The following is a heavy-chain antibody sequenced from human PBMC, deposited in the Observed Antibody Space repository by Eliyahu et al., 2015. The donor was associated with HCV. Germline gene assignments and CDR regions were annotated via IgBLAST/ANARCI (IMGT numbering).Heavy chain of an antibody. CDR2: DSGSADST. CDR3: AKRLRPEKGWQSSSGFQH. D-gene: IGHD3-22*01. Sequence: EVQLLESGGGLVQPGGSLRLSCAASGFTFSSYAMSWVRQAPGKGLEGVSGDSGSADSTYYADSVKGRFTISRDNSKITLYLQMNSLRGEDTAVYYCAKRLRPEKGWQSSSGFQHWGQGTLVTVSS. V-gene: IGHV3-23*01. CDR1: GFTFSSYA. J-gene: IGHJ1*01.